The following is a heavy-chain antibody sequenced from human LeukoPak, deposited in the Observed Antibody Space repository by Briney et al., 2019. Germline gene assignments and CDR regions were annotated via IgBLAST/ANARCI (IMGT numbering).Heavy chain of an antibody. CDR2: ITTSDGNT. Sequence: GGSLRLSCAASGFTFSSYTMSWVRQAPGKGLEWVSTITTSDGNTYYADSVKGRFTVSRDNAKNSLYLQMNSLRAEDTAVYYCARDGRCSGGSCYSLDGMDVWGQGTTVTVSS. J-gene: IGHJ6*02. CDR3: ARDGRCSGGSCYSLDGMDV. CDR1: GFTFSSYT. V-gene: IGHV3-23*01. D-gene: IGHD2-15*01.